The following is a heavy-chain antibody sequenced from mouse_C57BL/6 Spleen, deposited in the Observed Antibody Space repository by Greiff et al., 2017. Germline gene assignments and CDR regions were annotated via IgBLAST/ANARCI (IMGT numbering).Heavy chain of an antibody. J-gene: IGHJ3*01. CDR3: ARGDDPGFAY. CDR2: IDPSDSYT. CDR1: GYTFTSYW. V-gene: IGHV1-69*01. D-gene: IGHD2-3*01. Sequence: QVQLKQPGAELVMPGASVKLSCKASGYTFTSYWMHWVKQRPGQGLEWIGEIDPSDSYTNYNQKFKGKSTLTVDKSSSTAYMQLSSLTSEDSAVYYCARGDDPGFAYWGQGTLVTVSA.